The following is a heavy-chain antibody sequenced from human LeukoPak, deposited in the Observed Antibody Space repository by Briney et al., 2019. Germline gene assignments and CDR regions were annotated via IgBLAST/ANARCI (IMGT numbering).Heavy chain of an antibody. Sequence: GGSLRLSCAASGFTFSSYGMHWVRQAPGKGLEWVTVIWYDGSNKYYADSVKGRFTISRDNSKNTLDLQMNSLRAEDTAVYYCARDRSYDFWSGYSTPDYWGQGTLVTVSS. CDR1: GFTFSSYG. D-gene: IGHD3-3*01. CDR3: ARDRSYDFWSGYSTPDY. J-gene: IGHJ4*02. CDR2: IWYDGSNK. V-gene: IGHV3-33*01.